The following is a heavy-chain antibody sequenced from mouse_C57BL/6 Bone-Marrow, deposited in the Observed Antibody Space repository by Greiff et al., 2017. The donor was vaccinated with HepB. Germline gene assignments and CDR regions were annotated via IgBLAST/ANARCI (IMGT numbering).Heavy chain of an antibody. D-gene: IGHD4-1*02. CDR1: GYTFTSYW. CDR2: IYPGNSDT. Sequence: EVQRVESGTVLARPGASVKMSCKTSGYTFTSYWMHWVKQRPGQGLEWIGAIYPGNSDTSYNEKFKGKAKLTAVTSASPAYMELSSLTHEDSAVYYCTRTPDNCYYFDYWGQGTTLTVSS. J-gene: IGHJ2*01. V-gene: IGHV1-5*01. CDR3: TRTPDNCYYFDY.